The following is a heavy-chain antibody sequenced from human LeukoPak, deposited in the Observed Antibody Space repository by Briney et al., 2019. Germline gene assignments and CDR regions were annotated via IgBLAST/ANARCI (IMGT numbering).Heavy chain of an antibody. Sequence: GGSLRLSCAASGFTFSNHAMSWVRQAPGKGLEWVAFIRYDGSNKYYADSVKGRFTISRDNSKNTLYLQMNSLRAEDTAVYYCAKALRMSYYFDYWGQGTLVTVSS. J-gene: IGHJ4*02. CDR3: AKALRMSYYFDY. V-gene: IGHV3-30*02. D-gene: IGHD2-15*01. CDR2: IRYDGSNK. CDR1: GFTFSNHA.